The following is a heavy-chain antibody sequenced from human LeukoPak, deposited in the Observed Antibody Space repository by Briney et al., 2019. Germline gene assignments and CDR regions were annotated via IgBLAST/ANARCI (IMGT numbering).Heavy chain of an antibody. CDR3: ARYTPLGYLDY. CDR1: GGSIGSGDDY. Sequence: KTSETLSLTCTVSGGSIGSGDDYWSWVRQPPGKGLEWIGYIYYSGSTYYNPSLKSRVTISVDTSKNQFSLKLSSVTAADTAVYYCARYTPLGYLDYWGQGTLVTVSS. CDR2: IYYSGST. V-gene: IGHV4-30-4*08. D-gene: IGHD5-12*01. J-gene: IGHJ4*02.